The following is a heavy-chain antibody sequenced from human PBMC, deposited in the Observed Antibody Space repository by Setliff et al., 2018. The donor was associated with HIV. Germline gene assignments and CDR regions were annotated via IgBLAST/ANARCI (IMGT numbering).Heavy chain of an antibody. D-gene: IGHD6-25*01. Sequence: PGGSLSLSCAASGFTFRNAWMSWVRQAPGKGLEWVGLIKSKTDGETTYYAAPVKGRFIISRDDSEKTLYLQMNSLKTGDTAFYYCITDGYLIGYWGQGTLVTVSS. V-gene: IGHV3-15*01. J-gene: IGHJ4*02. CDR2: IKSKTDGETT. CDR3: ITDGYLIGY. CDR1: GFTFRNAW.